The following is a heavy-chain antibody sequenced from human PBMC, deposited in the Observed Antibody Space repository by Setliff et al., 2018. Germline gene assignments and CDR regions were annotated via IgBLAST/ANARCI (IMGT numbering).Heavy chain of an antibody. V-gene: IGHV7-4-1*02. J-gene: IGHJ6*03. D-gene: IGHD3-16*01. Sequence: ASVKVSCKASGYTYTGYAINWVRQAPGQGLEYLGWINTNTGNPTYVQGFTGRFVFSLDTSVSTADLQISSLKAEDTAVYYCARGVYEYSYGYRSNYYYNMDVWGKGATVTVSS. CDR2: INTNTGNP. CDR1: GYTYTGYA. CDR3: ARGVYEYSYGYRSNYYYNMDV.